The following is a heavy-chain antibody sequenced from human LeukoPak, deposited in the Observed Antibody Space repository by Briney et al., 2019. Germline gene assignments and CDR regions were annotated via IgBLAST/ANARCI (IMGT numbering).Heavy chain of an antibody. Sequence: PGGSLRLSCAASGFTFSRYGMHWVRQAPGKGLEWVAVIWYDGSNKYYADSVKGRFTISRDNSKNTLYLQMNGLRADDTAVYHCARARDGYNLLDAFDIWGQGTMVTVSS. CDR2: IWYDGSNK. CDR1: GFTFSRYG. J-gene: IGHJ3*02. V-gene: IGHV3-33*01. D-gene: IGHD5-24*01. CDR3: ARARDGYNLLDAFDI.